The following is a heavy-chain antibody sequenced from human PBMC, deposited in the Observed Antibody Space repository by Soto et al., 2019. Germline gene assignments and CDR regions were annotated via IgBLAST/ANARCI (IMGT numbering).Heavy chain of an antibody. CDR3: AKDKVPVVVTAPFDY. J-gene: IGHJ4*02. CDR1: GFTFSSYA. D-gene: IGHD2-21*02. CDR2: ISYDGSNK. V-gene: IGHV3-30*18. Sequence: ESGGGVVQPGRSLRLSCAASGFTFSSYAMHWVRQAPAKGLEWVAVISYDGSNKYYADSVKGRFTVSRDKSKNTLYLQVNSLRAEDTAVYYCAKDKVPVVVTAPFDYWGQGTLVTVSS.